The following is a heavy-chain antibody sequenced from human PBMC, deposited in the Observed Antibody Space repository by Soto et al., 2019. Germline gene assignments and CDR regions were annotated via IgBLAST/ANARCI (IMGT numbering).Heavy chain of an antibody. D-gene: IGHD6-19*01. Sequence: EVQLLESGGGLVQPGGSLRLSCAASGFSFSSYAMNWVRQAPGKGLEWVSVISGSGDSTYYADSVKGRFTISRDNSKNTLYLQMISLRVEDTAVYYCARSSSGWYFDYWGQGTLVIVSS. CDR2: ISGSGDST. CDR1: GFSFSSYA. J-gene: IGHJ4*02. CDR3: ARSSSGWYFDY. V-gene: IGHV3-23*01.